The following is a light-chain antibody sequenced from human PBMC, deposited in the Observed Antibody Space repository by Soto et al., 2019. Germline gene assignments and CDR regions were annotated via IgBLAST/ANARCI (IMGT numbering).Light chain of an antibody. J-gene: IGLJ2*01. CDR3: TSYEGSINFVV. V-gene: IGLV2-8*01. Sequence: QSALTQPPSASGSPGQSVTISCTGTSSDVGGYEYVSWYQQHPGKAPQLIIYEVNKRPSGVPDRFSGSKSGNTASLTVSGLQADDEADYYCTSYEGSINFVVSGGGTKVTVL. CDR2: EVN. CDR1: SSDVGGYEY.